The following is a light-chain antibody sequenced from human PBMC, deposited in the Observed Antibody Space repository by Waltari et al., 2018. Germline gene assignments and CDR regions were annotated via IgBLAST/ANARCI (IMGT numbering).Light chain of an antibody. CDR3: QQYNNYPWT. CDR1: QSISSW. V-gene: IGKV1-5*03. CDR2: NAS. J-gene: IGKJ1*01. Sequence: DIQMTQSPSTLSASVGDRVTITCRASQSISSWLAWYQQKPGKAPKLLIYNASSVESGVPSRFSGSGSGTEFTLTSSSLQPDDVATYYCQQYNNYPWTFGQGTKVEIK.